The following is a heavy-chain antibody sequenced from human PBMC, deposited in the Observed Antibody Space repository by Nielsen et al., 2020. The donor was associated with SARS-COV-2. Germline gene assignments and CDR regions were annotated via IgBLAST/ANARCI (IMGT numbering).Heavy chain of an antibody. Sequence: ASVKVSCKASGYTFTSYGISWVRQASGQGLEWMGWISAYNGNTNYAQKLQGRVTMTTDTSTSTAYMELRSLRSDDTAVYYCARDDRRIAAPEVKMDVWGQGTTVTVSS. CDR3: ARDDRRIAAPEVKMDV. D-gene: IGHD6-13*01. CDR1: GYTFTSYG. J-gene: IGHJ6*02. V-gene: IGHV1-18*01. CDR2: ISAYNGNT.